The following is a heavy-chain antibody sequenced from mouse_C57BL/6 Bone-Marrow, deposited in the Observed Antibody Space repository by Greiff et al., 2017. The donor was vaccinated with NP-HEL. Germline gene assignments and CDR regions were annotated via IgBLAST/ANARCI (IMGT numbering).Heavy chain of an antibody. CDR3: ARWLPLYFDY. CDR1: GYTFTNYW. J-gene: IGHJ2*01. D-gene: IGHD2-2*01. Sequence: VKLLESGAELVRPGTSVKMSCKASGYTFTNYWIGWAKQRPGHGLEWIGDIYPGGGYTNYNEKFKGKATLTADKSSSTAYMQFSSLTSEDSAIYYCARWLPLYFDYWGQGTTLTVSS. V-gene: IGHV1-63*01. CDR2: IYPGGGYT.